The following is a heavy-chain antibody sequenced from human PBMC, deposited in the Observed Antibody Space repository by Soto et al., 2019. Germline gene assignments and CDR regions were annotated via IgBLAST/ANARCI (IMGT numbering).Heavy chain of an antibody. D-gene: IGHD7-27*01. J-gene: IGHJ5*01. CDR1: GFTFTSSA. CDR2: IVVGSGNT. Sequence: GASVKVSCKASGFTFTSSAMQWVRQARGQRLEWIGWIVVGSGNTNYAQKFQERVTITRDVSTSTAHMELSSLRSEDTAVYYCTGGPPNWGFDSWGQGTPVTVSS. V-gene: IGHV1-58*02. CDR3: TGGPPNWGFDS.